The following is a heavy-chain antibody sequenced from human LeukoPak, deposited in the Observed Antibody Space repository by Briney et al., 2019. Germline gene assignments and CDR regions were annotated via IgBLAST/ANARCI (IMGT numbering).Heavy chain of an antibody. CDR2: VDPEDGET. CDR3: ATTYYYDSSGYYPPLYYFDY. J-gene: IGHJ4*02. D-gene: IGHD3-22*01. V-gene: IGHV1-69-2*01. CDR1: GYTFTDYY. Sequence: ASVKVSCKGSGYTFTDYYMHWVQQAPGKGLEWMGLVDPEDGETIYAEKFQGRVTITADTSTDTAYMELSSLRSEDTAVYYCATTYYYDSSGYYPPLYYFDYWGQGTLVTVSS.